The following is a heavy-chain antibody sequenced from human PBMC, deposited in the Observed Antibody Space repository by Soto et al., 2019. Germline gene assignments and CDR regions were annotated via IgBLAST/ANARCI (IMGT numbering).Heavy chain of an antibody. CDR1: GFTVSSNY. J-gene: IGHJ4*02. CDR2: IYSGGST. CDR3: ARESIVGATNTFDY. V-gene: IGHV3-66*01. D-gene: IGHD1-26*01. Sequence: PGGSLRLSCAASGFTVSSNYMSWVRQAPGKGLEWVSIIYSGGSTYYADSVKGRFTISRDNSKNTLYLQMNSLRAEDTAVYYCARESIVGATNTFDYRGQGTLVTVSS.